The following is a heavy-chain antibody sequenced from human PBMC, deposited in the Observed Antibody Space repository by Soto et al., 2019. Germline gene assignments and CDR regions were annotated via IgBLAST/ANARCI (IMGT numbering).Heavy chain of an antibody. CDR1: GGSISSGGYY. CDR3: ARTYYYDSSGYLH. J-gene: IGHJ4*02. D-gene: IGHD3-22*01. V-gene: IGHV4-31*03. CDR2: IYYSGST. Sequence: PSETLSLTCTVSGGSISSGGYYWSWIRQHPGKGLEWIGYIYYSGSTYYNPSLKSRVTISVDTSKNQFSLKLSSVTAADTAVYYCARTYYYDSSGYLHWGQGTLVTVSS.